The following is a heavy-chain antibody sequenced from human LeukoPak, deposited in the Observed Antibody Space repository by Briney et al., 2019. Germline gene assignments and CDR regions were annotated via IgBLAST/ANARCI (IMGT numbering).Heavy chain of an antibody. J-gene: IGHJ4*02. Sequence: GASVKVSCKASGYTFTSYGISWVRQAPGQGLEWMGWISAYNGNTNYAQKLQGRVTMTTDTSTSTAYMELGSLRSDDTAVYYCARDYGVGGNSVPPYYWGQGTLVTVSS. CDR3: ARDYGVGGNSVPPYY. CDR1: GYTFTSYG. D-gene: IGHD4-23*01. CDR2: ISAYNGNT. V-gene: IGHV1-18*01.